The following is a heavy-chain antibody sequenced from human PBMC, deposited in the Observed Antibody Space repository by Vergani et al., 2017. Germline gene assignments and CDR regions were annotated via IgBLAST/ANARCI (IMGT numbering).Heavy chain of an antibody. J-gene: IGHJ3*02. CDR1: GYTFTSYG. D-gene: IGHD3-3*01. V-gene: IGHV1-18*04. Sequence: QVQLVQSGVEVKKPGASVKVSCKASGYTFTSYGISWVRQAPGQGLEWMGWSSAYKGNTNYAQKLQGRVTMTPDTSTSTAYMEQRSLRYDDKAVYYCARGVHRMYTIFGMVNEAFGIWRQGTMVTVSS. CDR2: SSAYKGNT. CDR3: ARGVHRMYTIFGMVNEAFGI.